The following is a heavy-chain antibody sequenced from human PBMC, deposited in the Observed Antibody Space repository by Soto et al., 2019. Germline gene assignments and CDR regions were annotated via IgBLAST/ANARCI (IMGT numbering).Heavy chain of an antibody. Sequence: PGGSLRLSCAASGFIVSDYDMTWIRQTQGRGLEWISYITATAADTSYADSVKGRFTISRDNTRNSVSLYMNNLRAEDTAVYYCARNGGTFDPWGQGTLVTVSA. CDR1: GFIVSDYD. CDR2: ITATAADT. CDR3: ARNGGTFDP. V-gene: IGHV3-11*01. D-gene: IGHD3-16*01. J-gene: IGHJ5*02.